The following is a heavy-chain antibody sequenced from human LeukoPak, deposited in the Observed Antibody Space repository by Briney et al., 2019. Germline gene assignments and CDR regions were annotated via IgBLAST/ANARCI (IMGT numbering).Heavy chain of an antibody. CDR3: ARESSGTYYNPLGYMDV. Sequence: SETLSLTCGVSSGSMYGNNWSWIRRPPGKGLEWIGLLLYDPHIKYTAYYNPSLKSRVTMSLDTSKNQFSLNLSSVTAADTAVYYCARESSGTYYNPLGYMDVWGKGTTVTVSS. CDR1: SGSMYGNN. CDR2: LLYDPHIKYTA. D-gene: IGHD3-10*01. V-gene: IGHV4-4*07. J-gene: IGHJ6*03.